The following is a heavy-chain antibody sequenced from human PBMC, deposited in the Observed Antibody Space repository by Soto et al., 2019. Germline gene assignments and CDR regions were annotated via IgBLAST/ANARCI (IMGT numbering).Heavy chain of an antibody. Sequence: EVQLVESGGGLVQPGRSLRLSCAASGFTFDDYAMHWVRQAPGKGLEWVSGISWNSGGIGYADSVKGRFTISRDNAKTSLYLQMNILSAEDTALYYCAKEIYDILTCYRVGYMDVWGKGTTVTVSS. D-gene: IGHD3-9*01. CDR3: AKEIYDILTCYRVGYMDV. V-gene: IGHV3-9*01. CDR2: ISWNSGGI. CDR1: GFTFDDYA. J-gene: IGHJ6*03.